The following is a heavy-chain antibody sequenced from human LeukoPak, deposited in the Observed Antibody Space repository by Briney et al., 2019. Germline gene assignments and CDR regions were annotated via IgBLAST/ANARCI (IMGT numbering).Heavy chain of an antibody. J-gene: IGHJ5*02. CDR3: AINGLWLAGTPNNWFDP. V-gene: IGHV1-18*01. Sequence: GASVKVSCTASGYTFTSYGISWVRQAPGQGLEWMGWISAYNGNTNYAQKLQGRVTMTTDTSTSTAYMELSRLRSDDTAVYYCAINGLWLAGTPNNWFDPWGQGTLVTVSS. D-gene: IGHD2-15*01. CDR2: ISAYNGNT. CDR1: GYTFTSYG.